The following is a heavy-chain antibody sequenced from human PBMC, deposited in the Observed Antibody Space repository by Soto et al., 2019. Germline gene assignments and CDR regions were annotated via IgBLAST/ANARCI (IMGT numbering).Heavy chain of an antibody. Sequence: QVQLQQWGAGLLKPSETLSLTCAVNSESLSGYYWSWIRQSPGKGLEWIGEIDGSGNTNYSPSLRSRVAMSVDTSKNHFSLNLNSVSAADTAAYYCVGARGRLVGFDYWGLGTLVTVSS. CDR2: IDGSGNT. CDR3: VGARGRLVGFDY. CDR1: SESLSGYY. D-gene: IGHD1-26*01. V-gene: IGHV4-34*01. J-gene: IGHJ4*02.